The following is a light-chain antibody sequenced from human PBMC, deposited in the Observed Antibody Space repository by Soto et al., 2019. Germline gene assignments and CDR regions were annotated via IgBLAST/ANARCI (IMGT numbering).Light chain of an antibody. Sequence: QSALTQPASVSGSPGQSITISSSRTSSDVDVYDYVSWYQQHPGKAPKLMIYDVSDRPSGVSNRFSGSKSGNTASLTISGLQAEDEADYYCSSYTSSSTYVAFGGGTKLTVL. J-gene: IGLJ2*01. V-gene: IGLV2-14*03. CDR2: DVS. CDR1: SSDVDVYDY. CDR3: SSYTSSSTYVA.